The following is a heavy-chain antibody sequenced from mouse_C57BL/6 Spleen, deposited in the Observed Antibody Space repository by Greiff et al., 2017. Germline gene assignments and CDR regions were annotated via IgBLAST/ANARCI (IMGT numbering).Heavy chain of an antibody. CDR1: GYSITSGYY. V-gene: IGHV3-6*01. D-gene: IGHD3-2*02. CDR2: ISYDGSN. Sequence: EVHLVESGPGLVKPSQSLSLTCSVTGYSITSGYYWNWIRQFPGNKLEWMGYISYDGSNNYNPSLKNRISITRDTSKNQFFLKLNSVTTEDTATYYCARDSSGYWFAYWGQGTLVTVSA. CDR3: ARDSSGYWFAY. J-gene: IGHJ3*01.